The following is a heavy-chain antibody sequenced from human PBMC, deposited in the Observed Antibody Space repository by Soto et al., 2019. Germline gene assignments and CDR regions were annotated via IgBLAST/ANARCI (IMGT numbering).Heavy chain of an antibody. D-gene: IGHD3-9*01. CDR3: AKDSPVGVPLLRDLHD. CDR2: ISGSGGST. Sequence: GSLRLSCAASGFTFSNYGMSWVRQAPGKGLEWVSVISGSGGSTYYADSVKGRFTLYRDNSKNTVYLQMNSLRAEDTAVYYCAKDSPVGVPLLRDLHDWGQGTLVTVSS. V-gene: IGHV3-23*01. J-gene: IGHJ1*01. CDR1: GFTFSNYG.